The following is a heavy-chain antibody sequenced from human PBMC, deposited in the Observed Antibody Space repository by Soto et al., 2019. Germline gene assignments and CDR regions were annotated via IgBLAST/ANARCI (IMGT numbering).Heavy chain of an antibody. CDR1: GDSISSSDYY. J-gene: IGHJ4*02. CDR3: ARRTVNIRTFYSGLKTNCFDF. Sequence: LQLQESGPGLVKPSETLSLTCTVSGDSISSSDYYWGWIRQPPGKGLEWIGSIYYTGTTYYTPSLQSRVAISVDTSKNQFSLKLNSVTAADTAVYYCARRTVNIRTFYSGLKTNCFDFWGQGTLVTVSS. CDR2: IYYTGTT. V-gene: IGHV4-39*01. D-gene: IGHD6-19*01.